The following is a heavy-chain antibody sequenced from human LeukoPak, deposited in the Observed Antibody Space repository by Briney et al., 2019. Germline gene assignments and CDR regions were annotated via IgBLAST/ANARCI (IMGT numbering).Heavy chain of an antibody. J-gene: IGHJ6*02. D-gene: IGHD2-2*01. CDR1: GGSISSSSYY. CDR2: IYYSGST. Sequence: SETLSLTCTVSGGSISSSSYYWGWIRQPPGKGLEWIGSIYYSGSTYYNPSLKSRVTISVDTSKNQFSLKLSSVTAADTAVYYCARELVVPAAMIYYYYGMDVWGQGTTVTVSS. CDR3: ARELVVPAAMIYYYYGMDV. V-gene: IGHV4-39*07.